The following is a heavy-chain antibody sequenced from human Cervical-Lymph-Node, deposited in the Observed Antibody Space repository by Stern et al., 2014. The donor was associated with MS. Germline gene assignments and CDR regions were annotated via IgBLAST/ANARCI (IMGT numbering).Heavy chain of an antibody. Sequence: VQLEESGAEVKKPGASVKVSCKASGYTFTSYYMHWVRQAPGQGLEWMGIINPSGGSTSYAQKCQGRVTMTRDTSTSTVYMELSSLRSEDTAVYYCARVSDYYDSSGYYYGMDVWGQGTTVTVSS. CDR1: GYTFTSYY. CDR2: INPSGGST. D-gene: IGHD3-22*01. V-gene: IGHV1-46*01. CDR3: ARVSDYYDSSGYYYGMDV. J-gene: IGHJ6*02.